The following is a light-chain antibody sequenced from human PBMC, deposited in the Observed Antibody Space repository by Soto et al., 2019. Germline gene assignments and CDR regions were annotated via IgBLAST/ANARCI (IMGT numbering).Light chain of an antibody. V-gene: IGLV2-14*01. J-gene: IGLJ2*01. CDR2: DVS. CDR3: SSYTSSSTLLV. CDR1: SSDVGGYNY. Sequence: QSVLTQPASVSGSPGQSITISCTGTSSDVGGYNYVSWYQQHPGKAPKLMIYDVSNRPSGVSNRFSGSKCGNTASLTISGLQAEDEADYYCSSYTSSSTLLVFGGGTKLTVL.